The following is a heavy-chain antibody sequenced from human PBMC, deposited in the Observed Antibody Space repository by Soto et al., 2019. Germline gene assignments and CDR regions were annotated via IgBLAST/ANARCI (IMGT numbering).Heavy chain of an antibody. V-gene: IGHV3-30*18. CDR3: AKEHAVAVVVDY. D-gene: IGHD2-15*01. J-gene: IGHJ4*02. CDR2: TSYDGRNK. CDR1: GFSFSSFG. Sequence: QVQLVESGGGVVQPGRSLRLSCAASGFSFSSFGMHWVRQAPGKGLEWVAVTSYDGRNKYYADSVKGRITISRDNSKNPLYLQMNSLRAEDTAVYSCAKEHAVAVVVDYWGQGTLVTVSS.